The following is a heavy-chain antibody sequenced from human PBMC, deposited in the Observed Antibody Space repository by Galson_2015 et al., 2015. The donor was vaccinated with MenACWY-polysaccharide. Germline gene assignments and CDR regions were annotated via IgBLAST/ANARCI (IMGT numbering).Heavy chain of an antibody. CDR1: GYTFSGYH. CDR3: GRGDYGTGSGSY. CDR2: IHPNSGGT. J-gene: IGHJ4*02. D-gene: IGHD3-10*01. Sequence: SVKVSCKASGYTFSGYHIHWVRQAPGQGLEWMGWIHPNSGGTTFAQKFQGRVTMTRDTSVSTVYMELNSLRSDDTAVYHCGRGDYGTGSGSYWGQGTLVTVSS. V-gene: IGHV1-2*02.